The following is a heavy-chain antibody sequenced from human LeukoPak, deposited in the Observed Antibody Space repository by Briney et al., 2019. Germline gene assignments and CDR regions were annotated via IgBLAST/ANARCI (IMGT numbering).Heavy chain of an antibody. CDR1: GFTFGDYA. D-gene: IGHD3-10*01. V-gene: IGHV3-49*04. CDR2: IRSKAYGGTT. J-gene: IGHJ4*02. Sequence: GGSLRLSCTASGFTFGDYAMSWVRQAPGKGLEWVGFIRSKAYGGTTEYAASVKGRFTISRDDSKSIAYLQMNSLKTEDTAVYYCTSLLGYYHGSGSPTTLNWGQGTLVTVSS. CDR3: TSLLGYYHGSGSPTTLN.